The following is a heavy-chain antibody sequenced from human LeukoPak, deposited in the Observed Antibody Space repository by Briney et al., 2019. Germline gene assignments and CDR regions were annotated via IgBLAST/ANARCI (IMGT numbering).Heavy chain of an antibody. D-gene: IGHD2-2*01. CDR3: ARAGTPYCSSTSCSLDY. Sequence: GGSLRLSCAASGFTFSSYSMNWVRQAPGKGLEWVSSISSSSSYIYYADSVKGRFTISRDNAKNSLYLQMNSLRAEDTAVYYCARAGTPYCSSTSCSLDYWGQGTLVTVSS. CDR2: ISSSSSYI. CDR1: GFTFSSYS. J-gene: IGHJ4*02. V-gene: IGHV3-21*01.